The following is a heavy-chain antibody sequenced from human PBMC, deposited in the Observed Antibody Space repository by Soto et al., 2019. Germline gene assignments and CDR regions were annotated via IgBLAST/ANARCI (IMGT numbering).Heavy chain of an antibody. Sequence: QVQLQESGPGLVKPSETLSLTCTVSGGSISSYYWSWIRQPAGKGLELIGRIYTSGSTNYNPSLKSRGTMSVDTSKNQFSLKLSSVTAADTAVYYCARAHYDFWSGYSWFDPWGQGTLVTVSS. V-gene: IGHV4-4*07. CDR1: GGSISSYY. J-gene: IGHJ5*02. CDR2: IYTSGST. D-gene: IGHD3-3*01. CDR3: ARAHYDFWSGYSWFDP.